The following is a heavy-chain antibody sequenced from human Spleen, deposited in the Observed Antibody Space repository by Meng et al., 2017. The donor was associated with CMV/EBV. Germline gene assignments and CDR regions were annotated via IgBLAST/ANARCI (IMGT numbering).Heavy chain of an antibody. V-gene: IGHV4-34*01. CDR2: INHSGST. J-gene: IGHJ4*02. D-gene: IGHD1-1*01. Sequence: QVQLQQWGAGLLKPSEPLSLTCAVYGGSFSAYYLTLIRQPPGKGLGWIGEINHSGSTDYNPSLKSRVTILLDTSKSQFSLKLTSVTAADTAVYYCARGQLVLNYWGQGTLGTVSS. CDR1: GGSFSAYY. CDR3: ARGQLVLNY.